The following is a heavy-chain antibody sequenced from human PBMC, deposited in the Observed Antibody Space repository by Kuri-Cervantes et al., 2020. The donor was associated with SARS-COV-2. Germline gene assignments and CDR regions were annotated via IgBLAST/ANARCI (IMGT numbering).Heavy chain of an antibody. V-gene: IGHV4-39*01. CDR1: GGSISSSSYY. Sequence: GSLRLSCTVSGGSISSSSYYWGWIRQPPGKGLEWIGSIYYSGSTYYNPSLKSRDTISVDTSKNQFSLKLSSVTAADTAVYYCAGLGYCSSTSCYTGLHFDYWGQGTLVTVSS. D-gene: IGHD2-2*02. J-gene: IGHJ4*02. CDR2: IYYSGST. CDR3: AGLGYCSSTSCYTGLHFDY.